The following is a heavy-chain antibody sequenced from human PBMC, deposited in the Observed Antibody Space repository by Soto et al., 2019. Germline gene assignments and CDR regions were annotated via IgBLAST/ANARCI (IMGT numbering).Heavy chain of an antibody. CDR3: ARVVGAPI. Sequence: QVQLQESGPGLVKPSQTLSLTCTVSSGSISSGAYYWTWIRQHPGKGLEWIGYIYSSGNTYYNPSLKSRVIISRATSKNQFSLNLSSVTAADTAVYCCARVVGAPIWGQGTMVTVSS. CDR2: IYSSGNT. J-gene: IGHJ3*02. D-gene: IGHD3-10*01. V-gene: IGHV4-31*03. CDR1: SGSISSGAYY.